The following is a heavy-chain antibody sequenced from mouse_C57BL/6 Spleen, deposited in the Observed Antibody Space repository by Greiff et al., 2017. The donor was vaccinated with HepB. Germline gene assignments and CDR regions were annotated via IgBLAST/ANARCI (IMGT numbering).Heavy chain of an antibody. CDR2: ISYDGSN. CDR3: AREELGFDY. D-gene: IGHD4-1*01. CDR1: GYSITSGYY. J-gene: IGHJ2*01. V-gene: IGHV3-6*01. Sequence: ESGPGLVKPSQSLSLTCSVTGYSITSGYYWNWIRQFPGNKLEWMGYISYDGSNNYNPSLKNRISITRDTSKNQFFLKLNSVTTEDTATYYCAREELGFDYWGQGTTLTVSS.